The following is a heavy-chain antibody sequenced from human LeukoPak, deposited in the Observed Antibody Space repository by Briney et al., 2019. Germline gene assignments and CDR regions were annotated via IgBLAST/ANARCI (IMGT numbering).Heavy chain of an antibody. J-gene: IGHJ4*02. CDR2: IYNSGSA. V-gene: IGHV4-59*01. CDR1: GGSISGYY. CDR3: ARAWYSHGTFDH. Sequence: SETLSLTCTVSGGSISGYYWSWIRQPPGKGLGWIGYIYNSGSANYNPSLKSRVTISLDTSRNQFSLRLNSVTAADTAVYYCARAWYSHGTFDHWGQGTLVTVSS. D-gene: IGHD5-18*01.